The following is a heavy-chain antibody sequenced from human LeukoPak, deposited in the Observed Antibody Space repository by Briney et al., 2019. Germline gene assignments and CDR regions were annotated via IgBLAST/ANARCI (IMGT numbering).Heavy chain of an antibody. V-gene: IGHV1-8*01. CDR1: GYSFTSYD. CDR2: MNPNIGKT. CDR3: ARSSRARYDAFDI. Sequence: ASVKVSCKASGYSFTSYDIAWVRQAPGQGLKWMGWMNPNIGKTGYAQKFQGRVTMTRNTSITTAYMDLSSLRSEDTAVYYCARSSRARYDAFDIWGQGTMVTVSS. D-gene: IGHD2-2*01. J-gene: IGHJ3*02.